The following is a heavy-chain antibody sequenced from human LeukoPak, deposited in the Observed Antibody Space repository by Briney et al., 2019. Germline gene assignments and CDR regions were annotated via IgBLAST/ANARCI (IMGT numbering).Heavy chain of an antibody. CDR1: GFTFSSYG. V-gene: IGHV3-30*18. J-gene: IGHJ4*02. Sequence: GGSLRLSCAASGFTFSSYGMHWVRQAPGKGLEWVAVISYDGSNKYYADSVKGRFTISRDNSKNTLYLQMNSLRAEDTAVYYCAKEGPAVGGWFDYWGQGTLVTVSS. CDR3: AKEGPAVGGWFDY. D-gene: IGHD2-2*01. CDR2: ISYDGSNK.